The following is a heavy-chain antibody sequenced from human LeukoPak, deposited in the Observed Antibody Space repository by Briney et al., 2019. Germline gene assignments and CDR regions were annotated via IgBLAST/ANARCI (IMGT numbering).Heavy chain of an antibody. CDR1: GFTFSSYA. CDR3: AKDLDYYDSSGYYYGYYYYGMDV. D-gene: IGHD3-22*01. Sequence: GGSLTLSCAASGFTFSSYAMLWVRQAPGKGLEWVAVISYDGSNKYYADSVKGRFTISRDNSKNTLYLQMNSLRAEDTAVYYCAKDLDYYDSSGYYYGYYYYGMDVWGQGTMVTVSS. J-gene: IGHJ6*02. V-gene: IGHV3-30*04. CDR2: ISYDGSNK.